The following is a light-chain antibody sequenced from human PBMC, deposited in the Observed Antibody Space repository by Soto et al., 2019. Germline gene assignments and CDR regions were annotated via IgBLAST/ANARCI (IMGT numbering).Light chain of an antibody. J-gene: IGKJ2*01. Sequence: DIQMPQAPSTLSASVGDRVTITCRASQSISNWLAWYQQKPGKAPKLLIYKASSLESGVPSRFSGSGSGTEFTLTISSLQPDDFATYYCQQYNRYQYTFGQGTKLAIK. CDR3: QQYNRYQYT. CDR2: KAS. CDR1: QSISNW. V-gene: IGKV1-5*03.